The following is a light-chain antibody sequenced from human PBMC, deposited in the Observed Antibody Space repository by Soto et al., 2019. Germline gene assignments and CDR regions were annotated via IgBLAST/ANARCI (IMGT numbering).Light chain of an antibody. J-gene: IGKJ5*01. CDR3: QQYGSSPIT. V-gene: IGKV3-15*01. CDR2: RAS. Sequence: IGMTQSPATLSVSPGERATLSCRASQTIYSNVAWYQQRPGQPPRLLIYRASSRATGIPARFSGSGSGTEFTLTINSLQSEDFAVYYCQQYGSSPITFGQGTRLEIK. CDR1: QTIYSN.